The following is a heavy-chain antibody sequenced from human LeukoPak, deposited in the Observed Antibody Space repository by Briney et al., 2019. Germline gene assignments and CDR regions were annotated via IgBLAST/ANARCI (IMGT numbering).Heavy chain of an antibody. D-gene: IGHD3-10*01. J-gene: IGHJ6*03. V-gene: IGHV3-21*01. CDR2: IGSSSRYI. Sequence: PGGSLRLSCAASGYTFSNYTTNWVRQAPGKGLVWVSSIGSSSRYIYYADSVQGRCSISRDNAKNSLYLQMNSLGAEDTAVYYCATGGPGVRRKYYYYMDVWGKGTTVTVSS. CDR3: ATGGPGVRRKYYYYMDV. CDR1: GYTFSNYT.